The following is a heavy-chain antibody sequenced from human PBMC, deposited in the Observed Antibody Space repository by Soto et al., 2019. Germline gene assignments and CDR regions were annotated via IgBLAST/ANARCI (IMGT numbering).Heavy chain of an antibody. CDR2: INPNSGGT. J-gene: IGHJ6*02. CDR1: GYTFTGYY. CDR3: AREAGVGIRPHYGMDV. V-gene: IGHV1-2*04. Sequence: QVQLVQSGAEVKKPGASVKVSCKASGYTFTGYYMHWVRQAPGQGLEWMGWINPNSGGTNYAQKFQGWVTMTRDTSISAAYMELSRLISDDTAVYYCAREAGVGIRPHYGMDVWGQGTTVTVSS. D-gene: IGHD6-13*01.